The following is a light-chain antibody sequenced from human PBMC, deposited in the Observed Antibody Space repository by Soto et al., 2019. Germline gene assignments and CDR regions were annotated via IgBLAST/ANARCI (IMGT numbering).Light chain of an antibody. CDR3: GSWDSSLSAYV. CDR2: DDN. Sequence: QSVLIQPPSASGTPGQRVTISCSGSSFNIGGSTVNWYQQLPGTAPKLLIYDDNKRPSGIPDRFSGSKSGTSATLGITGFQTGDEADYYCGSWDSSLSAYVFGTGTKLTVL. V-gene: IGLV1-51*01. J-gene: IGLJ1*01. CDR1: SFNIGGST.